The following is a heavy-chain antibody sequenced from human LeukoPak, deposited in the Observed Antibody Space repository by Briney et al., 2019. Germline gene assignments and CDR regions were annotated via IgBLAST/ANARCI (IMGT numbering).Heavy chain of an antibody. CDR2: ISSSGSTI. J-gene: IGHJ3*02. CDR1: GFTFSDYY. D-gene: IGHD4-11*01. V-gene: IGHV3-11*04. Sequence: GGSLRLSCAASGFTFSDYYMSWIRQAPGKGLEWVSYISSSGSTIYYADSVKGRFTISRDNAKNSLYLQMNSLRAEDTAVYYCARRGMTTVTPARAFDIWGQGTMVTVSS. CDR3: ARRGMTTVTPARAFDI.